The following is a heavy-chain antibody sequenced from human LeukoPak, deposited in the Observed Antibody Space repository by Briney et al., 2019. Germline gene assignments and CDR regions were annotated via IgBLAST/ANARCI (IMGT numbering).Heavy chain of an antibody. CDR3: ARDRDNVAGTRGYFDY. V-gene: IGHV3-21*01. J-gene: IGHJ4*02. CDR1: GFTFSSYS. D-gene: IGHD6-19*01. CDR2: ISGSSSYI. Sequence: PGGSLRLSCAASGFTFSSYSMNWVRQAPGKGLEWVSCISGSSSYIYSADSVKGRFTISRHNAKNSLYLQMNSLRAEDTAVYCCARDRDNVAGTRGYFDYWGQGTLVTVSS.